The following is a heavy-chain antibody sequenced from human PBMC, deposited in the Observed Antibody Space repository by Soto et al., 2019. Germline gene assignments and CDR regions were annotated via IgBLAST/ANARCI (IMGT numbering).Heavy chain of an antibody. CDR1: GFTVSSNY. D-gene: IGHD1-26*01. Sequence: EVQLVESGGGLIQPGGSLRLSCAASGFTVSSNYMNWVRQAPGKGLEWVSVIYSGGRTYYADSMKGRFTISRDNSKNTLYLRMNSLRAEDTAVYYCASRIVGATFGRGFDYWGQGTLVTVSS. J-gene: IGHJ4*02. CDR3: ASRIVGATFGRGFDY. V-gene: IGHV3-53*01. CDR2: IYSGGRT.